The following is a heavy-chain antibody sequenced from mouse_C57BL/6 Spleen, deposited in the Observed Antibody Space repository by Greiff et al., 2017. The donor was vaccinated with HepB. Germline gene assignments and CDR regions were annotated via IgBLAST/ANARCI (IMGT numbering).Heavy chain of an antibody. CDR1: GYTFTSYW. CDR3: AIGRGPYYVFAY. CDR2: IHPSDSDT. J-gene: IGHJ3*01. Sequence: QVQLQQPGAELVKPGASVKVSCKASGYTFTSYWMHWVKQRPGQGLEWIGRIHPSDSDTNYNQKFKGKATLTVDKSSSTAYMQLSSLTSEDSAVYYCAIGRGPYYVFAYWGQGTLVTVSA. V-gene: IGHV1-74*01. D-gene: IGHD1-1*01.